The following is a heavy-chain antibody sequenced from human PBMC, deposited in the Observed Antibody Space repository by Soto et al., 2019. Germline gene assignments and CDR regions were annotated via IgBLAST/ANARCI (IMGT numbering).Heavy chain of an antibody. Sequence: PGGSLRLSCAASGFTFSSYSMNWVRQAPGKGLEWVSSISSSSSYIYYADSVKGRFTISRDNSRNTLFLQMNSLRAEDTAVYYCARDYYKYYDSSGYYRSQDYWGQGTLVTVSS. CDR3: ARDYYKYYDSSGYYRSQDY. CDR1: GFTFSSYS. V-gene: IGHV3-21*01. D-gene: IGHD3-22*01. J-gene: IGHJ4*02. CDR2: ISSSSSYI.